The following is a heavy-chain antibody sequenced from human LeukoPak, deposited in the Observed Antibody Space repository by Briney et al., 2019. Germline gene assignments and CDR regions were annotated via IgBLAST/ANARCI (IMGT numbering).Heavy chain of an antibody. Sequence: GGSLRLSCAASGFTFSSYGMSWVRQAPGKGLEWVSAISGSGGSTYYADSVKGRFTISRDNSKNTLYLQMNSLRAKDTAVYYCAKCPRGDDIAVDYWGQGTLVTVSS. CDR2: ISGSGGST. J-gene: IGHJ4*02. D-gene: IGHD2-15*01. CDR1: GFTFSSYG. V-gene: IGHV3-23*01. CDR3: AKCPRGDDIAVDY.